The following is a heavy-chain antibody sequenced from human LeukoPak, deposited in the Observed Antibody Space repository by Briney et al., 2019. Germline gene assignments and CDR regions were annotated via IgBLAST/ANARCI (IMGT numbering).Heavy chain of an antibody. CDR3: AKDRSSDYDFDY. J-gene: IGHJ4*02. Sequence: PGGSLRLSCAASGFTFSSYAMSWVRQAPGKRLEWVSAISGSGGSTYYADSVKGRFTISRDNSKNTLYLQMNSLRAEDTAVYYCAKDRSSDYDFDYWGQGTLVTVSS. CDR2: ISGSGGST. D-gene: IGHD3-16*01. V-gene: IGHV3-23*01. CDR1: GFTFSSYA.